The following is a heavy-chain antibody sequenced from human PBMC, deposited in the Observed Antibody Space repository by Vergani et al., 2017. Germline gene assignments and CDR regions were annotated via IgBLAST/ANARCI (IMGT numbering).Heavy chain of an antibody. D-gene: IGHD6-13*01. J-gene: IGHJ4*02. CDR2: ISGSSSTI. CDR1: GFTFSSYS. V-gene: IGHV3-48*04. CDR3: AGDVGGFPGAAIDY. Sequence: EVQLVESGGGLVQPGGSLRLSCAASGFTFSSYSMNWVRQAPGKGLEWVSYISGSSSTIYYADSVKGRFTISRDNAKNSLYLQMNSLRAEDTAVYYCAGDVGGFPGAAIDYWGQGTLVTVSS.